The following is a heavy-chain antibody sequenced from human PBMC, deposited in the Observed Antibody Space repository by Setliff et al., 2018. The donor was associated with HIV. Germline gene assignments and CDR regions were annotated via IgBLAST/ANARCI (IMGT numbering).Heavy chain of an antibody. V-gene: IGHV1-8*02. CDR1: GFTFINYD. CDR3: ARGRVMVYANRRYYYYMDV. Sequence: ASVKVSCKASGFTFINYDINWVRQAPGQGLEWMGWMNPNSSNTGYAQKFQGRVALTRNTSINTAYMELSSLRSEDTAVYYCARGRVMVYANRRYYYYMDVWGKGTTVTVSS. J-gene: IGHJ6*03. CDR2: MNPNSSNT. D-gene: IGHD2-8*01.